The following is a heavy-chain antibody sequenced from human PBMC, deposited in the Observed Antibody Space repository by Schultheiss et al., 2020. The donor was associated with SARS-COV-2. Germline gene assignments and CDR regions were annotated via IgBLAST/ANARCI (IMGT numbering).Heavy chain of an antibody. CDR1: GFTFSSYG. CDR2: ISSSSSTI. J-gene: IGHJ3*02. V-gene: IGHV3-48*04. CDR3: ARVGRIAVSDAFDI. Sequence: GGSLRLSCAASGFTFSSYGMNWVRQAPGKGLEWVSFISSSSSTIYYADSVKGRFTISRDNAKNSLYLQMNSLRAEDTAVYYCARVGRIAVSDAFDIWGQGTMVTVSS. D-gene: IGHD6-19*01.